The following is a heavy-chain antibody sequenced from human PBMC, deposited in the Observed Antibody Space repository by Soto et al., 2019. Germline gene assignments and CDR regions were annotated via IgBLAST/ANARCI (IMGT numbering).Heavy chain of an antibody. CDR3: TVWGSGNDFGAA. CDR2: SKNKADSYTT. D-gene: IGHD3-10*01. J-gene: IGHJ4*02. CDR1: GFTFSDHY. V-gene: IGHV3-72*01. Sequence: EVPLVESGGGLVQPGGSLRLSCAASGFTFSDHYMDWVRQAPGKGLEWVGRSKNKADSYTTEYAASVKGRFTNSRDGSEASLFLQMNSLKTEDTAVYYCTVWGSGNDFGAAWGQGILVTVSS.